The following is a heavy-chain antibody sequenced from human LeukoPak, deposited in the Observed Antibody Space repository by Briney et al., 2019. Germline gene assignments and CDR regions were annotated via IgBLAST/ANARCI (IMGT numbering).Heavy chain of an antibody. J-gene: IGHJ6*03. Sequence: SGPTLVNPTQTLTLTCTFSGFSLSSSGVGVGWIRQPPGKALEWLALIYWNDEKRYSPSLKSRLIITKDTSKNQVVLTMTNMDPVDTATYYCAHRLSVATGDYKDVWGKGTTVTVSS. CDR2: IYWNDEK. D-gene: IGHD1-14*01. V-gene: IGHV2-5*01. CDR3: AHRLSVATGDYKDV. CDR1: GFSLSSSGVG.